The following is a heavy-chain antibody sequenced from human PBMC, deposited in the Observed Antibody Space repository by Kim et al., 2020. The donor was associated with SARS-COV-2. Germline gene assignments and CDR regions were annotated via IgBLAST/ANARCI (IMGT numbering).Heavy chain of an antibody. D-gene: IGHD5-12*01. CDR1: GYSFTSYW. CDR3: ASGYSGYDYVGRFSYFDY. V-gene: IGHV5-51*01. CDR2: IYPGDSDT. J-gene: IGHJ4*02. Sequence: GESLKISCKGSGYSFTSYWIGWVRQMPGKGLEWMGIIYPGDSDTRYSPSFQGQVTISADKSISTAYLQWSSLKASDTAMYYCASGYSGYDYVGRFSYFDYWGQGTLVTVSS.